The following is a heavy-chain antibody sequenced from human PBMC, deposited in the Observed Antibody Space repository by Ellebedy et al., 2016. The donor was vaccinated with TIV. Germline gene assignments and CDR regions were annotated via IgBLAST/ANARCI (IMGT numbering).Heavy chain of an antibody. J-gene: IGHJ5*02. V-gene: IGHV3-9*01. CDR1: GFTFDDYA. CDR3: VGFGVFNL. Sequence: SLKISCAASGFTFDDYAMHWVRQAPGKGLEWVSGISWNSGSIGYVDSVKGRFTISRENAKNALFLQMDGLRVDDSAVYYCVGFGVFNLWGQGAPVTVSS. D-gene: IGHD3-3*01. CDR2: ISWNSGSI.